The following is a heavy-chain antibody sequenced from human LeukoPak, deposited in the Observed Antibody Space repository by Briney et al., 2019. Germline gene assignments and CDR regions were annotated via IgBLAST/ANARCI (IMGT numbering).Heavy chain of an antibody. CDR2: IYYSGST. CDR3: ARRSGSYYKNWFDP. J-gene: IGHJ5*02. Sequence: PSETLSLTCTVSGGSISSYYWSWIRQPPGKGLEWIGYIYYSGSTNYNPSLKSRVTISVDTSKDQFSLKLSSVTAADTAVYYCARRSGSYYKNWFDPWGQGTLVTVSS. CDR1: GGSISSYY. V-gene: IGHV4-59*01. D-gene: IGHD1-26*01.